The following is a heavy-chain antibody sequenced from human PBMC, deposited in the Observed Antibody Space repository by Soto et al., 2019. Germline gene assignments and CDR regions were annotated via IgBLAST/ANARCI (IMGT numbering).Heavy chain of an antibody. J-gene: IGHJ4*02. Sequence: GGSLRLSCAASGFTFSKHWMSWVRQAPGKGLEWVANIRPDGSEGYYVDSVRGRFTISRDNAQNSLFLQMKSLRAADTAVYYCARDKITGLFDYWGQGTLVTVSS. CDR1: GFTFSKHW. CDR3: ARDKITGLFDY. D-gene: IGHD2-8*02. V-gene: IGHV3-7*01. CDR2: IRPDGSEG.